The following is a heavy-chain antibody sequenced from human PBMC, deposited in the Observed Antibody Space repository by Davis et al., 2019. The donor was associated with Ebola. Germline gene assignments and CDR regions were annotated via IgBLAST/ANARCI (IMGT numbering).Heavy chain of an antibody. J-gene: IGHJ4*02. CDR3: ARDKDWGSIDY. Sequence: PSETLSLTCTVSGGSISGYYWSWIRQPAGKGLEFIGRIYPSGSTNYKPSLKGRVTMSIDTSNNQFSLKVNSVTAADTAIYYCARDKDWGSIDYWGQGTLVTVSS. CDR1: GGSISGYY. V-gene: IGHV4-4*07. CDR2: IYPSGST. D-gene: IGHD7-27*01.